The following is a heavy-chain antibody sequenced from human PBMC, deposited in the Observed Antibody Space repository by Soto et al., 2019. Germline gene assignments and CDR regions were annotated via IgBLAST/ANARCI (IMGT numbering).Heavy chain of an antibody. V-gene: IGHV4-34*01. CDR3: AMNNGWYYYYCMDV. CDR2: INHSGST. J-gene: IGHJ6*03. Sequence: QVQLNQWGAGLLKPSETLSLTCAVYGGSFSGYYWSWIRQPPGKGLEWIGEINHSGSTNHNPSIKSRVTISVDTSKNLFSLKLNAVTAADTAVYYCAMNNGWYYYYCMDVWGNGTTVTVSS. D-gene: IGHD2-8*01. CDR1: GGSFSGYY.